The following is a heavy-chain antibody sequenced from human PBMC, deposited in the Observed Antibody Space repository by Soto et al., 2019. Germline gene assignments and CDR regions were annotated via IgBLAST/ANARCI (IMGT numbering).Heavy chain of an antibody. CDR1: GYTFTFRY. V-gene: IGHV1-45*02. CDR2: ITPFKSDT. J-gene: IGHJ3*02. CDR3: ARAPFAGSDAFDI. Sequence: ASVKVSCKASGYTFTFRYLHWVRQAPGQALEWMGWITPFKSDTNYAQKFQDRVTITRDRSVSTAYMELSNLRSDDTAMYYCARAPFAGSDAFDIWGQGTMVTVSS. D-gene: IGHD1-1*01.